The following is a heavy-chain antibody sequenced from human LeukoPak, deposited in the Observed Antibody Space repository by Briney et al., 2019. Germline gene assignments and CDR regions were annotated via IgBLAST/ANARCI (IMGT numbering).Heavy chain of an antibody. Sequence: PGGSLRLSCAASGFTFSNSAMTWVRQAPGKGLEWVSAISGSGGSTYYADSVKGRFTISRDNSKNTLCLQMSSLRADDTAVYYCAKEGKTRTWNYSQAKPVYWGQGTLVTVSS. CDR1: GFTFSNSA. CDR2: ISGSGGST. J-gene: IGHJ4*02. V-gene: IGHV3-23*01. CDR3: AKEGKTRTWNYSQAKPVY. D-gene: IGHD1-7*01.